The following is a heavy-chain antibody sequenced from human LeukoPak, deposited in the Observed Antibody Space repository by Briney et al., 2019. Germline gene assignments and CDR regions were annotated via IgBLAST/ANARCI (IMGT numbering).Heavy chain of an antibody. CDR3: ARESYCLGELK. CDR1: GGSISSGGYY. J-gene: IGHJ4*02. Sequence: PSETLSLTCTVSGGSISSGGYYWSWIRQHPGKGLEWIGYIYYSGSTYYNPSLKSRVTISVDTSKNQFSLKLSSVTAADTAVYYCARESYCLGELKWGQGTLVTVSS. D-gene: IGHD3-16*01. CDR2: IYYSGST. V-gene: IGHV4-31*03.